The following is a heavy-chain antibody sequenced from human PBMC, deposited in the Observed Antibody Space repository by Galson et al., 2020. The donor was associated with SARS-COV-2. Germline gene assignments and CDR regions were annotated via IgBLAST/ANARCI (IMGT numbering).Heavy chain of an antibody. J-gene: IGHJ4*02. Sequence: SETLSLTCTVSGGSISSSSYYWGWIRQPPGKGLEWIGSIYYSGSTYYNPSLKSRVTISVDTSKNQFSLKLSSVTAADTAVYYCARLDGYSYGPFDYWGQGTLVTVSS. CDR2: IYYSGST. V-gene: IGHV4-39*01. CDR1: GGSISSSSYY. D-gene: IGHD5-18*01. CDR3: ARLDGYSYGPFDY.